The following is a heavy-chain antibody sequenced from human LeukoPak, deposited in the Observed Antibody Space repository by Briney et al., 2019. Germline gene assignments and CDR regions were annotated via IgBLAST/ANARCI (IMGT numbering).Heavy chain of an antibody. CDR3: ARGSGYYSSFVY. D-gene: IGHD3-22*01. J-gene: IGHJ4*02. CDR1: GGSISSYY. Sequence: SETLSLTCAVSGGSISSYYWSWIRQPAGKGLEWIGRIYSTGSTNYNPSLKSRVTMSVDTSKNQFSLKLSSVTAADTAVYYCARGSGYYSSFVYWGQGTLVTVSS. V-gene: IGHV4-4*07. CDR2: IYSTGST.